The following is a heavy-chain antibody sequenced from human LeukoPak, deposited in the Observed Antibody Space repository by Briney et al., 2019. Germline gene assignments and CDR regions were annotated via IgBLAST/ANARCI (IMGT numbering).Heavy chain of an antibody. CDR3: ARDPSIVATTPYFDY. CDR1: GGTFSTYA. V-gene: IGHV1-69*13. J-gene: IGHJ4*02. CDR2: IIPIFGTA. Sequence: SVKVSCKASGGTFSTYAISWVRQAPGQGLEWMGGIIPIFGTASYAQKFQGRVTITADESTSTAYMELSSLRSEDTAVYYCARDPSIVATTPYFDYWGQGTLVPVSS. D-gene: IGHD5-12*01.